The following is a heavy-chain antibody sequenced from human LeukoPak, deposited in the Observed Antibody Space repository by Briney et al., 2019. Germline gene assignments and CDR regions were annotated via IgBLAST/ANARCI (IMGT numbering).Heavy chain of an antibody. J-gene: IGHJ3*02. CDR3: ARHSGHSSTNDAFDI. V-gene: IGHV4-59*13. Sequence: SETLSLTCTVSDGSINGYYWSWIRQPQGKGLDWIGYMYSGGTTNYSPSLKSRVTISEDMSKNQFSLKLTSVAAADTAVYYCARHSGHSSTNDAFDIWGQGTMVIVSS. CDR1: DGSINGYY. CDR2: MYSGGTT. D-gene: IGHD6-13*01.